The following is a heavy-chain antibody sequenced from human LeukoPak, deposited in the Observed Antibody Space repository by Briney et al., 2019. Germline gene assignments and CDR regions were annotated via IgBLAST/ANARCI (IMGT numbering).Heavy chain of an antibody. V-gene: IGHV1-46*01. D-gene: IGHD5-12*01. CDR1: GYTFTSYY. CDR2: INPSGGST. CDR3: ARDSPVATIWDAFDI. Sequence: ASVKVSCKASGYTFTSYYMHWVRQAPGQGLEWMGIINPSGGSTSYAQKFQGRVTMTRDTSTSTVYMELSSLRSEDTAVYYCARDSPVATIWDAFDIWGQGTMVTVSS. J-gene: IGHJ3*02.